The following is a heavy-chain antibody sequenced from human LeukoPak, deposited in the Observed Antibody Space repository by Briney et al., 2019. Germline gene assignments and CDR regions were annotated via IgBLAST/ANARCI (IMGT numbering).Heavy chain of an antibody. V-gene: IGHV4-59*01. CDR1: GGSIRSYY. CDR3: ATGDDSGSYHRLDY. CDR2: IFYSGST. Sequence: PSETLSLTCTVSGGSIRSYYWSWIRQPPGKGLEWIGCIFYSGSTNYNPSLKSRVTISLNTSKNQISLKLRSVTAADTAVYYCATGDDSGSYHRLDYWGHGTLVTVSS. J-gene: IGHJ4*01. D-gene: IGHD1-26*01.